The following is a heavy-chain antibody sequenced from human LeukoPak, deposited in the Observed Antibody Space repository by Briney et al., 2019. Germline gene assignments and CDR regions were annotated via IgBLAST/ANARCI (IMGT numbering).Heavy chain of an antibody. V-gene: IGHV3-33*01. CDR1: GFAFSSYG. Sequence: GGSLRLSCAASGFAFSSYGMDWVRQAPGKGLEWVAVIWYDGSNKYYADSVKGRFTISRDNSKNTLYLQMNRLRAEDTAVYYCARGGWLVHENWFDPWGQGTLVTVSS. J-gene: IGHJ5*02. CDR3: ARGGWLVHENWFDP. CDR2: IWYDGSNK. D-gene: IGHD6-19*01.